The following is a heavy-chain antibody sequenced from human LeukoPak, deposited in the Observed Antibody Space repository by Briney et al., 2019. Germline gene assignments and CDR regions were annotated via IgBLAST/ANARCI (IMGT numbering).Heavy chain of an antibody. J-gene: IGHJ4*02. CDR3: ARPDYGDYVYFDY. CDR2: FYFSAIT. D-gene: IGHD4-17*01. V-gene: IGHV4-39*01. Sequence: VIFYFSAITYYNPSLKRRVTISVDKSKKQFSLKLSSVTAADTAVYYCARPDYGDYVYFDYWGQGTLVTVSS.